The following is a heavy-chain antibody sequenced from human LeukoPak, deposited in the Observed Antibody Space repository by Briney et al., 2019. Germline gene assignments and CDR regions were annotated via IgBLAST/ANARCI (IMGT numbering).Heavy chain of an antibody. D-gene: IGHD3-10*01. CDR2: INPNSGGT. Sequence: ASVKVSCKASGYTFTGYYMHWVRQAPGQGLEWMGWINPNSGGTNYAQKFQGRVTMTRDTSISTAYMELSRLRSDDTAVYYCARGVRGRITMVRGVITADNWFDPWGQGTLVTVSS. J-gene: IGHJ5*02. CDR3: ARGVRGRITMVRGVITADNWFDP. V-gene: IGHV1-2*02. CDR1: GYTFTGYY.